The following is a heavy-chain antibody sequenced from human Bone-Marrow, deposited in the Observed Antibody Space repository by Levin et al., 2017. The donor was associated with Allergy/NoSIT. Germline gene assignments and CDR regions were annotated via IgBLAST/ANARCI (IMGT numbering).Heavy chain of an antibody. J-gene: IGHJ6*03. CDR3: ARGGGWTVIDIVVVVAANNPMDV. CDR2: INHSGST. CDR1: GGSFSGYY. D-gene: IGHD2-15*01. Sequence: SQTLSLTCAVYGGSFSGYYWSWIRQPPGKGLEWIGEINHSGSTNYNPSLKSRVTISVDTSKNQFSLKLSSVTAADTAVYYCARGGGWTVIDIVVVVAANNPMDVWGKGTTVTVSS. V-gene: IGHV4-34*01.